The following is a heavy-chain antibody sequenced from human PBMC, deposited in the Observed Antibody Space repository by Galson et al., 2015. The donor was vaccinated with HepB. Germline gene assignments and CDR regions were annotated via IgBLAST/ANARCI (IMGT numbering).Heavy chain of an antibody. V-gene: IGHV3-66*01. CDR1: GFTVSSNY. CDR2: IYSGGST. CDR3: ARGNWGWGYYFDY. Sequence: SLRLSCAASGFTVSSNYMSWVRQAPGKGLEWVSVIYSGGSTYYADSVKGRFTISRDNSKNTLYLQMNSLRAEDTAVYYCARGNWGWGYYFDYWGQGTLVTVSS. D-gene: IGHD7-27*01. J-gene: IGHJ4*02.